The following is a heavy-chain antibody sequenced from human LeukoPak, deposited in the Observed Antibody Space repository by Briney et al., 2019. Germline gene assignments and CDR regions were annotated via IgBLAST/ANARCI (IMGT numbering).Heavy chain of an antibody. CDR3: AKAGTTSWFHFDY. D-gene: IGHD2-2*01. J-gene: IGHJ4*02. CDR2: ISYDGSNK. Sequence: GGSLRLSCAASGFTFSSYAMHWVRQAPGKGLEWVAVISYDGSNKYYADSVKGRFTISRDNSKNTLFLQMNSLRAEDTAVYYCAKAGTTSWFHFDYWGQGALVTVSS. CDR1: GFTFSSYA. V-gene: IGHV3-30*04.